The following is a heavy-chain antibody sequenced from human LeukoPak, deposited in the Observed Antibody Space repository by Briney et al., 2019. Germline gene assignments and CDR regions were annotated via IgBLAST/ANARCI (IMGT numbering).Heavy chain of an antibody. CDR3: AREALGRYYFDL. CDR1: GFTFSAYA. V-gene: IGHV3-66*01. J-gene: IGHJ2*01. CDR2: AYSGGST. D-gene: IGHD3-10*01. Sequence: SLRLSCEASGFTFSAYAMTWGRQAPGKGLEWVSAAYSGGSTYYADSVKGRLTISRDNSKTTLYLQMNSLRAEDTAVYYCAREALGRYYFDLWGRGTLVTVSS.